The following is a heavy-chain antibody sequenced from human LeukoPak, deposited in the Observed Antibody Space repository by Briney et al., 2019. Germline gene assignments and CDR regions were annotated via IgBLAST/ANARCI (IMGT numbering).Heavy chain of an antibody. D-gene: IGHD2-2*01. CDR2: ISAYNGNT. CDR1: GYTFTSYG. Sequence: ASVKVSCKASGYTFTSYGISWVRQAPGQGLEWMGWISAYNGNTNYAQKLRGRVTMTTDTSTSTAYMELRSLRSDDTAVYYCARPLGYCSSTSCYGGTVFDYWGQGTLVTVSS. J-gene: IGHJ4*02. V-gene: IGHV1-18*01. CDR3: ARPLGYCSSTSCYGGTVFDY.